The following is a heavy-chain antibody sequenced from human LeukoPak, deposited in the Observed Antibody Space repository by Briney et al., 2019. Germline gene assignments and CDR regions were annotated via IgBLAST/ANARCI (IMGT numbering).Heavy chain of an antibody. J-gene: IGHJ4*02. CDR3: ARGPYYGDYATDY. CDR2: INHSGST. D-gene: IGHD4-17*01. Sequence: PSETLSLTCAVHGGSFSGYYWSWIRQPPGKGLEWIGEINHSGSTNYNPSLKSRVTISVDTSKIQFSLKLSSVTAADTAVYYCARGPYYGDYATDYWGQGTLVTVSS. V-gene: IGHV4-34*01. CDR1: GGSFSGYY.